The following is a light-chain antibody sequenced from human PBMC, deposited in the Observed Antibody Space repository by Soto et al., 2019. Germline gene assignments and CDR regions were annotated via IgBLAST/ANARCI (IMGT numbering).Light chain of an antibody. Sequence: QSALTQPASVSGSPGQSIAISCTGTSSDVGAYDYVSWYQQYPGLAPKLMIYEVSHRPSGVSNRFSGSKSGNTASLTISGLQAEDEADYYCSSYTSSSTLLFGGGTKVTVL. V-gene: IGLV2-14*01. CDR3: SSYTSSSTLL. CDR2: EVS. J-gene: IGLJ2*01. CDR1: SSDVGAYDY.